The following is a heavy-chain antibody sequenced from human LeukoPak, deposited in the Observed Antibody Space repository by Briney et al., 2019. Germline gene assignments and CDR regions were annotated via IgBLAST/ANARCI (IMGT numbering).Heavy chain of an antibody. J-gene: IGHJ4*02. D-gene: IGHD3-22*01. Sequence: KPSETLSLTCTVSGGSISSYYWSWIRQPPGKGLEWIGYIYYSGSTNYNPSLKSRVTISVDTSKYQFSLKLSSVTAADTAVYYCARNYDSSGYYYVGYWGQGTLVTVSS. CDR1: GGSISSYY. CDR3: ARNYDSSGYYYVGY. CDR2: IYYSGST. V-gene: IGHV4-59*01.